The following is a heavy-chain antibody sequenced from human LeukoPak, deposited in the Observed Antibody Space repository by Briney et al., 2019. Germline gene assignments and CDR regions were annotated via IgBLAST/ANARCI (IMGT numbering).Heavy chain of an antibody. CDR2: IYHSGST. V-gene: IGHV4-30-2*01. J-gene: IGHJ1*01. CDR1: GGSISSGGYY. CDR3: ARAGDSDTYYCPFQH. D-gene: IGHD3-10*01. Sequence: SRTLSLTCTVSGGSISSGGYYWSWIRQPPRKGLEWIGYIYHSGSTYYNPSLKSRVTISVDRSKNQFSLKLSSVTAADTAVYYCARAGDSDTYYCPFQHWGQGTLVTVSS.